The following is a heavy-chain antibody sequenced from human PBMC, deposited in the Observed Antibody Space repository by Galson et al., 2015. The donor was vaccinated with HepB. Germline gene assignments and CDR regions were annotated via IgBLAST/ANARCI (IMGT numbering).Heavy chain of an antibody. Sequence: SVKVSCKASGYTFTGYYMHWVRQAPGQGLEWMGWINPNSGGTNYAQKFQGRVTMTRDTSISTAYMELSRLRSDDTAVYYCARLAMITFGGVIEYWGQGTLVTVSS. J-gene: IGHJ4*02. CDR3: ARLAMITFGGVIEY. CDR2: INPNSGGT. D-gene: IGHD3-16*01. CDR1: GYTFTGYY. V-gene: IGHV1-2*02.